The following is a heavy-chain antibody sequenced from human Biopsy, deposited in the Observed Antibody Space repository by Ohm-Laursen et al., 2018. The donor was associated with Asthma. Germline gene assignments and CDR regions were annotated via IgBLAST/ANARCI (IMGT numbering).Heavy chain of an antibody. V-gene: IGHV3-9*01. D-gene: IGHD3-22*01. CDR2: ISWNSATI. Sequence: SLRLSCAASGFKFDEYTMHWVRQAPGKGLEWVSGISWNSATIGYADSVEGRFTISRDNAKNSVFLHMDSLRPGDTAFYYCAKVRSDWVITESFDYWGQGVLVTVSS. CDR3: AKVRSDWVITESFDY. CDR1: GFKFDEYT. J-gene: IGHJ4*02.